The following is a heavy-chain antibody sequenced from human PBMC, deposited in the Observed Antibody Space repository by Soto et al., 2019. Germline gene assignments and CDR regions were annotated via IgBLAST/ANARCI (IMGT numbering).Heavy chain of an antibody. V-gene: IGHV3-7*05. CDR2: IKRDESEK. CDR3: GGSGGVIPPRSLLAS. D-gene: IGHD2-21*01. Sequence: GGSLRLSCAASGFTFSSYWMSWVRQAPGKGLEWVANIKRDESEKNYVDSVKGRFTISRDNTKNSLYLQMNSLRAEDTAVYFWGGSGGVIPPRSLLASWGKG. CDR1: GFTFSSYW. J-gene: IGHJ1*01.